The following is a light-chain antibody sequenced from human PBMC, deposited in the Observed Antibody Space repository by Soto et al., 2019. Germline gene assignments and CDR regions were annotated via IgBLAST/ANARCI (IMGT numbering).Light chain of an antibody. V-gene: IGLV1-44*01. J-gene: IGLJ2*01. CDR3: ASWDDSLNGFMI. Sequence: QSVLTQPPSMSGTPGQRVTISCSGTTSNIGRNTVTWYQHLPGAAPKLLIYSSNQRPSGVPDRFSGSKSGSSASLAISGLQSEDEADYYSASWDDSLNGFMIFGGGTKLTVL. CDR2: SSN. CDR1: TSNIGRNT.